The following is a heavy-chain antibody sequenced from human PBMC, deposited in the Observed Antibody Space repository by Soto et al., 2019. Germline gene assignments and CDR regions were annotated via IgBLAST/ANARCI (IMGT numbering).Heavy chain of an antibody. D-gene: IGHD6-6*01. Sequence: GGSLRLSCAASGFTFSSYWMSWVRQAPGKGLEWVANIKQDGSEKYYVDSVKGRFTISRDNAKNSLYLQMNSLRAEDTAVYYCARPGRIAARLRALDYWGQGTLVTVSS. V-gene: IGHV3-7*03. CDR1: GFTFSSYW. CDR2: IKQDGSEK. CDR3: ARPGRIAARLRALDY. J-gene: IGHJ4*02.